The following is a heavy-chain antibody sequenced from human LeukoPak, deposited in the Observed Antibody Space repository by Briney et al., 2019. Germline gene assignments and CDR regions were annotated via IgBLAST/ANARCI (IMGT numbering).Heavy chain of an antibody. V-gene: IGHV4-39*07. CDR2: IYYSGST. CDR1: GGFIISSSYY. Sequence: SETLSLTCLVCGGFIISSSYYWGWIRQPPGKGLEWIGSIYYSGSTYYNPSLKSRVTISVDTSKNQFSLKLSSVTAADTAVYYCARAGMDSGSYYYYYYMDVWGKGTTVTVSS. J-gene: IGHJ6*03. D-gene: IGHD1-26*01. CDR3: ARAGMDSGSYYYYYYMDV.